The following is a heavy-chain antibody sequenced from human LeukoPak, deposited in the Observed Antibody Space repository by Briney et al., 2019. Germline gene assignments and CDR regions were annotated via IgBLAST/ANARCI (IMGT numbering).Heavy chain of an antibody. CDR3: ARDPGGSGYYLRD. J-gene: IGHJ4*02. Sequence: GGSLRLSCAASGFTFSDYYMSWIRQAPGKGLEWVSYISGSGATIYYADSVKGRFTISRDNAKNSLYLQMNSLRAEGTAVYYCARDPGGSGYYLRDWGQGTLVTVSS. CDR2: ISGSGATI. D-gene: IGHD3-22*01. CDR1: GFTFSDYY. V-gene: IGHV3-11*01.